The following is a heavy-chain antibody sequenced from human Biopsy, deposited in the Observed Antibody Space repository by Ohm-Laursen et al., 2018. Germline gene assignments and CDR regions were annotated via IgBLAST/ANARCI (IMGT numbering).Heavy chain of an antibody. Sequence: SLRLSCSTSGFTFSDYALHWVRQAPGKGPEWVAVSSYDGSNTYHADSVRGRFTISRDNSKNTLYLQMNSLTSEDTAVYYCARTGTYYHDSSLYYFYGLDLWGQGSTVTVFS. CDR3: ARTGTYYHDSSLYYFYGLDL. D-gene: IGHD3-22*01. CDR1: GFTFSDYA. V-gene: IGHV3-30*03. J-gene: IGHJ6*02. CDR2: SSYDGSNT.